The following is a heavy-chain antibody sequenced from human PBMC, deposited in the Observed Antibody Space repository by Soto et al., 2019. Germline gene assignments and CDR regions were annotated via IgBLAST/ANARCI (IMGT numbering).Heavy chain of an antibody. CDR3: AKELDYGSGSYYKEGHYFDY. CDR2: ISGSGGST. D-gene: IGHD3-10*01. CDR1: GFTFSSYA. J-gene: IGHJ4*02. Sequence: EVQLLESGGGLVQPGGSLRLSCAASGFTFSSYAMSWVRQAPGKGLEWVSAISGSGGSTYYADSVKGRFTISRDNSKNTLYLQMNSLRAEDTAVYYCAKELDYGSGSYYKEGHYFDYWGQGTLVTVSS. V-gene: IGHV3-23*01.